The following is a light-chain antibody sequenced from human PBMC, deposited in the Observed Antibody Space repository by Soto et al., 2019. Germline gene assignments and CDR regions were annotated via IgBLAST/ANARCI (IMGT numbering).Light chain of an antibody. CDR2: DAS. CDR1: QSIGNY. Sequence: EIVLTQSPATLSLSPGERATLSCRASQSIGNYLAWYHQKPGQAPRLLIYDASNRATGIPARFSGSGSGTDFTLTISSLEPDDFAVYYCQQRSNWPLTFGGGTKVEIK. J-gene: IGKJ4*01. CDR3: QQRSNWPLT. V-gene: IGKV3-11*01.